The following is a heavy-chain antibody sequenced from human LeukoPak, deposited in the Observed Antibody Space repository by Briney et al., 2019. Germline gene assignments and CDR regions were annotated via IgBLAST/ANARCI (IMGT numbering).Heavy chain of an antibody. D-gene: IGHD5-18*01. Sequence: KPSETLSLTCSVSGVSITSNYWSWIRQPPGKGLEWLGYTHHSGATSYNPSLKSRSTMSLDTSNNQSSLKLSSVTAADTAVYYCARSSGHSYGDFDYWGQGNLVTVSS. CDR3: ARSSGHSYGDFDY. V-gene: IGHV4-59*01. CDR1: GVSITSNY. J-gene: IGHJ4*02. CDR2: THHSGAT.